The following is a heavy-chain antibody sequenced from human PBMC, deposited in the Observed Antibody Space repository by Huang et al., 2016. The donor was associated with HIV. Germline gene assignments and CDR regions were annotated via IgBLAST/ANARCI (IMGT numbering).Heavy chain of an antibody. V-gene: IGHV4-59*01. Sequence: QVRLQESGPALVKPSETLSLTCAVSGGSINKYYWNWIRQPPGKGLDGIGYICYTGVTSYRPSRQSRVTMSVDTSKNNFSLKLTSVTAADTAVYYCARAYPSGALDYWGQGTLVTVSS. CDR2: ICYTGVT. CDR3: ARAYPSGALDY. CDR1: GGSINKYY. J-gene: IGHJ4*02.